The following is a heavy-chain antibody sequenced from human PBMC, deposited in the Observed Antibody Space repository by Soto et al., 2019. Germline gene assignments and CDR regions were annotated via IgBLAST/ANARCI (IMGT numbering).Heavy chain of an antibody. J-gene: IGHJ4*01. V-gene: IGHV4-59*02. D-gene: IGHD6-13*01. CDR2: VYYSGST. Sequence: SETLSLTCTVTGDSVNSYYWSWMRQPPGKGLECMGYVYYSGSTNYNPSLKSRVTISVDTSKNQISLRLKSVTAADTAVYYCARAETSGILYFDYWGHGSLVTVSS. CDR1: GDSVNSYY. CDR3: ARAETSGILYFDY.